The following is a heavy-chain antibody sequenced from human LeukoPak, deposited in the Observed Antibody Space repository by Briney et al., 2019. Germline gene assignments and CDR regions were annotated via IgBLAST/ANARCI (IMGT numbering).Heavy chain of an antibody. V-gene: IGHV4-59*01. CDR3: ARDGEWLRSDY. Sequence: SETLSLTCTVSGGSISSYYWSWIRQPPGKGLEWIGYIYYSGSTNYNPSLKSRVTISVDTSKNQFSLKLSSVTAADTAVYYCARDGEWLRSDYWGQGTLVTVSS. CDR1: GGSISSYY. CDR2: IYYSGST. J-gene: IGHJ4*02. D-gene: IGHD5-12*01.